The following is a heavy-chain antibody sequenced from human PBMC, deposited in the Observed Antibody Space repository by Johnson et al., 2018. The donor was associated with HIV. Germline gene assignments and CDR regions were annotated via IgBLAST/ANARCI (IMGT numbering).Heavy chain of an antibody. CDR1: GLTFTKAW. CDR3: VKDRNYVSYLLSFDV. Sequence: VLLVESGGGVGQPGRSLRLSCAASGLTFTKAWMNWVRQAQGKGLEWAGRSKRNGLTIGYVDSVKGRFTISRNAATNALYLRMDSLRTEDTAFYYCVKDRNYVSYLLSFDVWGQVTMVTVSS. D-gene: IGHD3-16*01. J-gene: IGHJ3*01. CDR2: SKRNGLTI. V-gene: IGHV3-74*01.